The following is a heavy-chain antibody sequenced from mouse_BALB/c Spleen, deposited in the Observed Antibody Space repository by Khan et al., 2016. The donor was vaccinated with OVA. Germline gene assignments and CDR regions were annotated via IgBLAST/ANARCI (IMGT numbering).Heavy chain of an antibody. CDR2: ISDGSNTS. J-gene: IGHJ2*01. D-gene: IGHD2-3*01. V-gene: IGHV5-17*02. Sequence: EVELVESGGGLVQTGGSRKLSCAASGFTFSGFGMHWVRQTPEKGLEWVAYISDGSNTSYYADTVKGRFTISRDNPKNTLFLQMTSLKSEDAAMYYCARTGYYYFDYWGQGTTLTVSS. CDR1: GFTFSGFG. CDR3: ARTGYYYFDY.